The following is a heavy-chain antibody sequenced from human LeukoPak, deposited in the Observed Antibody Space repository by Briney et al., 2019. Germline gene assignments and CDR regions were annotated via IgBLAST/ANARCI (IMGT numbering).Heavy chain of an antibody. CDR3: ARVPSTIFGVVTYYFDY. J-gene: IGHJ4*02. V-gene: IGHV4-59*08. CDR1: GGSISSYY. Sequence: SETLSLTCTVSGGSISSYYWSWIRQPPGKELEWIGYIYYSGSTNYNPSLKSRVTISVDTSKNQLSLKLSSVTAADTAVYYCARVPSTIFGVVTYYFDYWGQGTLVTVSS. CDR2: IYYSGST. D-gene: IGHD3-3*01.